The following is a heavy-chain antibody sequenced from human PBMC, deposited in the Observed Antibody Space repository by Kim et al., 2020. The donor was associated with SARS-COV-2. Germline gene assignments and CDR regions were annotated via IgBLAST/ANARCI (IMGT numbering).Heavy chain of an antibody. V-gene: IGHV4-4*02. CDR3: ARVSYGSGSGFDY. Sequence: YNPSLQSRVTISVDKSKNQFSLKLSSVTAADTAVYYCARVSYGSGSGFDYWGQGTLVTVSS. D-gene: IGHD3-10*01. J-gene: IGHJ4*02.